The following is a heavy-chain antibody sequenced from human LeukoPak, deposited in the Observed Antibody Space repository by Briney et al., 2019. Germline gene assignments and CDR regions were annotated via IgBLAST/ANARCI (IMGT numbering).Heavy chain of an antibody. CDR3: AKDLRREWFGELSPIDY. CDR1: GFTFSSYA. V-gene: IGHV3-23*01. Sequence: GGSLRLSCAASGFTFSSYAMSWVRQAPGKGLEWVSAISGSGGSTYYADSVKGRFTISRDNSKNTLYLQMNSLRAEDTAVYYCAKDLRREWFGELSPIDYWGQGTLVTVSS. D-gene: IGHD3-10*01. J-gene: IGHJ4*02. CDR2: ISGSGGST.